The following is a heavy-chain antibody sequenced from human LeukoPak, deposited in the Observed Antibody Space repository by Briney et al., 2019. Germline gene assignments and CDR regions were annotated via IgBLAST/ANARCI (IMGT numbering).Heavy chain of an antibody. CDR3: ARRTEVYGMDV. D-gene: IGHD1/OR15-1a*01. CDR2: IYYSGST. CDR1: GGSISSSSYY. J-gene: IGHJ6*02. V-gene: IGHV4-39*01. Sequence: PSETLSLTCTVSGGSISSSSYYWGWIRQPPGKGLEWIGSIYYSGSTYYNPSLKSRVTISVDTSKNQFSLELSSVTAADTAVYYCARRTEVYGMDVWGQGTTVTVSS.